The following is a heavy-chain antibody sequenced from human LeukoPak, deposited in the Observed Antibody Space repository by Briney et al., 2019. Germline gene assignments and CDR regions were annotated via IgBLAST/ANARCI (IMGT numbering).Heavy chain of an antibody. CDR3: ARGVRDGYNQYYYYYYYMDV. J-gene: IGHJ6*03. D-gene: IGHD5-24*01. CDR2: IYTSGST. V-gene: IGHV4-4*07. CDR1: DGSISSYY. Sequence: SSETLSLTCTVSDGSISSYYWSWMRQPAGKGLEWIGRIYTSGSTNYNTSLKSRVTMSVDTSKNQFSLKLSSVTAADTAVYYCARGVRDGYNQYYYYYYYMDVWGKGTTVTVS.